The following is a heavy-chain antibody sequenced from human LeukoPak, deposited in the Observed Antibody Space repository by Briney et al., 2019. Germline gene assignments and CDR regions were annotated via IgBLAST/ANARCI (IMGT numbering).Heavy chain of an antibody. CDR3: ARVWTGSGSYHIDY. V-gene: IGHV4-39*01. J-gene: IGHJ4*02. CDR1: GGSISRSSYY. CDR2: VYYGGNT. D-gene: IGHD3-10*01. Sequence: SETLSLTCSVSGGSISRSSYYWGWIRQPPGKGPEWIGSVYYGGNTYYNPSLKSRVTISVDTSKNQFSLKLSSVTAAETAVYYCARVWTGSGSYHIDYWGQGTLVTVSS.